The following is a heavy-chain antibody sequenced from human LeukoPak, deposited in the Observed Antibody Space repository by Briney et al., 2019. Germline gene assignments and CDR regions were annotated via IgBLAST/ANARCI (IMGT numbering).Heavy chain of an antibody. V-gene: IGHV4-59*01. CDR3: ARGRTFDN. CDR2: IYDRGST. Sequence: PSVTLSLTCTGSGGSISSYYWSWIRQPPGKGLEWIGNIYDRGSTKYNPSLKSRVTISVDTSKNQFSLRLSSVTAADTAVYYCARGRTFDNWGQGTLVTVSS. CDR1: GGSISSYY. J-gene: IGHJ4*02.